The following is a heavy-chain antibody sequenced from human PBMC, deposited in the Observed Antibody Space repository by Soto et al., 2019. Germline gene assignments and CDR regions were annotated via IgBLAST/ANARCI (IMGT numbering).Heavy chain of an antibody. CDR3: AKDGRDWNLISYFDY. V-gene: IGHV3-30*18. D-gene: IGHD1-7*01. J-gene: IGHJ4*02. CDR2: ISYDGSNK. Sequence: GSLRLSCAASGFTFSSYGMHWVRQAPGKGLEWVAVISYDGSNKYYADSVKGRFTISRDNSKNTLYLQMNSLRAEDTAVYYCAKDGRDWNLISYFDYWGQGTLVTVSS. CDR1: GFTFSSYG.